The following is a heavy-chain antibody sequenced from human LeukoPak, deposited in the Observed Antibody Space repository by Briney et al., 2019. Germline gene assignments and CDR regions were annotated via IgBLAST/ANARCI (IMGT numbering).Heavy chain of an antibody. Sequence: PGGSLRLSCAASGFTFSSHGMHWVRQAPGKGLEWVAVIGREGRAKYYADSVKGRFTLSRDNSINTLYLEMNSLRDEDTAVYYCASRSINWYRGNNWFDPWGQGTLVTVSS. V-gene: IGHV3-33*08. CDR2: IGREGRAK. CDR3: ASRSINWYRGNNWFDP. CDR1: GFTFSSHG. D-gene: IGHD6-13*01. J-gene: IGHJ5*02.